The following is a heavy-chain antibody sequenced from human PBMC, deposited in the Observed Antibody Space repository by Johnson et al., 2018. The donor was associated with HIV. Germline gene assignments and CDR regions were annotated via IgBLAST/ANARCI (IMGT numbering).Heavy chain of an antibody. CDR3: ARGIEMIFVNDAFDI. J-gene: IGHJ3*02. D-gene: IGHD2-15*01. CDR1: GFTFSSYV. CDR2: ISYDGSNK. Sequence: VQLVESGGGVVQPGRSLRLSCAVSGFTFSSYVMHWVRQAPGKGLEWVAVISYDGSNKYYADSVKGRFTISRDTSKNTLYLQMNSLRAEDTAVYYCARGIEMIFVNDAFDIWGQGTMVTVSS. V-gene: IGHV3-30*03.